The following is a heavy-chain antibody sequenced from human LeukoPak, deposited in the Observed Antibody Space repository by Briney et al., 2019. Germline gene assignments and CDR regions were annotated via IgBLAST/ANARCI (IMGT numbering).Heavy chain of an antibody. V-gene: IGHV4-34*01. J-gene: IGHJ5*02. D-gene: IGHD6-13*01. Sequence: SETLSLTCAVYGGSFSGYYWSWIRQPPGKGLEWIGEINHSGSTNYNPSLKSRVTISVDTSKNQFSLKLSSVTAADTAVYYCARAVAAAGCGAKNHWFDPWGQGTLVTVSS. CDR2: INHSGST. CDR1: GGSFSGYY. CDR3: ARAVAAAGCGAKNHWFDP.